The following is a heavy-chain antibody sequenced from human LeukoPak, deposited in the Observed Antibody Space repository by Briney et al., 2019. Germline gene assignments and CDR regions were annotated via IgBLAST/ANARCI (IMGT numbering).Heavy chain of an antibody. CDR2: IFYGGTT. CDR1: GGSISSSIYF. Sequence: SETLSLTCTVSGGSISSSIYFWGWIRQPPGKGLEWIGTIFYGGTTYYKSSLKSRATISADTSKNQFSLKLTSATAADTAVYYCARHGALASGSYSIHSWGQGTLVTVSS. V-gene: IGHV4-39*01. CDR3: ARHGALASGSYSIHS. J-gene: IGHJ4*02. D-gene: IGHD1-26*01.